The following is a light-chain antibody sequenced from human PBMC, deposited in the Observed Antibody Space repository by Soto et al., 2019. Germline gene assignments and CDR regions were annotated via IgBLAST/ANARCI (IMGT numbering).Light chain of an antibody. CDR3: CSRASTITYV. V-gene: IGLV2-14*01. J-gene: IGLJ1*01. CDR1: SXDIGSYDY. CDR2: EVT. Sequence: QSVLTQPASVSGSPGQSITISCTGTSXDIGSYDYVSWYQQHPGKAPNLIIYEVTDRPSGVSNRFSGSKSGNTASLTISGLQAEDEADYYCCSRASTITYVFGSGTKVTVL.